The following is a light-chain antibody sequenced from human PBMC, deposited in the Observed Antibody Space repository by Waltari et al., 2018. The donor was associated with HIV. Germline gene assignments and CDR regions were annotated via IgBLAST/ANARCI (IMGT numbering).Light chain of an antibody. CDR3: QVWDTASNEGV. CDR2: YYS. Sequence: YVLTQAPSVSQAPGKTATLTCEGERLGTKTVHWYQQNAGQAPVLVIYYYSERPSGFPDRFSGSKSGNTATLAISSGEDGDEADYYCQVWDTASNEGVFGGGTKLTVL. V-gene: IGLV3-21*04. CDR1: RLGTKT. J-gene: IGLJ3*02.